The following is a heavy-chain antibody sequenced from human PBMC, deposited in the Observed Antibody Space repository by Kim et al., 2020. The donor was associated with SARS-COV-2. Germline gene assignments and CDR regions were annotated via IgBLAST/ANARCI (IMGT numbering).Heavy chain of an antibody. CDR1: GFTFSSYG. D-gene: IGHD1-26*01. CDR2: ISYDGSNK. Sequence: GGSLRLSCAASGFTFSSYGMHWVRQAPGKGLEWVAVISYDGSNKYYADSVKGRFTISRDNSKNTLYLQMNSLRAEDTAVYYCAKDRKWELLLYYGMDVWGQGTTVTVSS. V-gene: IGHV3-30*18. CDR3: AKDRKWELLLYYGMDV. J-gene: IGHJ6*02.